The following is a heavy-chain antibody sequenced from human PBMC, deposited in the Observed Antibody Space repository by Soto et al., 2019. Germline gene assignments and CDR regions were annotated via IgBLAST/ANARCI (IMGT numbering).Heavy chain of an antibody. V-gene: IGHV4-59*01. J-gene: IGHJ4*02. D-gene: IGHD6-6*01. CDR3: ARYDSSSGGFGY. Sequence: SETLSLTCTVSGGSISSYYWSWIRQPPGKGLEWIGYIYYSGSTNYNPSLKSRVTISVDTSKNQFSLKLSSVTAADTAVYYCARYDSSSGGFGYWGQGTLVTVSS. CDR2: IYYSGST. CDR1: GGSISSYY.